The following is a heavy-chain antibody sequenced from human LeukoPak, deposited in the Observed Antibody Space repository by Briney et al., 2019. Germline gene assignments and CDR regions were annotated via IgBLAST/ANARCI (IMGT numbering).Heavy chain of an antibody. V-gene: IGHV3-7*03. CDR1: GFTFSNSW. CDR3: AKGASSWSRTYFDF. CDR2: IKPDGSAQ. Sequence: GGSLRLSCAASGFTFSNSWMSWVRQAPGKGLEWVATIKPDGSAQYYVDSVKGRFTISRDNSKNSLDLQMNSLRVEDTAVYYCAKGASSWSRTYFDFWGQGTLVTVSS. J-gene: IGHJ4*02. D-gene: IGHD6-13*01.